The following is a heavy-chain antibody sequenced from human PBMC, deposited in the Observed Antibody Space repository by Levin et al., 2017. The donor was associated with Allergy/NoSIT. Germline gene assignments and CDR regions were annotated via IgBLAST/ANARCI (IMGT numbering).Heavy chain of an antibody. D-gene: IGHD4-17*01. CDR2: IGTAGDT. CDR3: ARGERNGDYGYYYYYGMDV. V-gene: IGHV3-13*01. J-gene: IGHJ6*02. CDR1: GFTFSSYD. Sequence: GSLRLSCAASGFTFSSYDMHWVRQATGKGLEWVSAIGTAGDTYYPGSVKGRFTISRENAKNSLYLQMNSLRAGDTAVYYCARGERNGDYGYYYYYGMDVWGQGTTVTVSS.